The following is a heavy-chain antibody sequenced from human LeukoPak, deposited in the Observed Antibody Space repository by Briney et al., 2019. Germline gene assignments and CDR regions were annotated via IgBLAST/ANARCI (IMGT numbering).Heavy chain of an antibody. Sequence: GGSLRLSCAASGFTFSSYAMSWVRQAPGKGLEWVSAISGSGGSTYYADSVKGRFTISRDNSKNTLYLQMDSLRAEDTAVYYCAKDLSIAAAGRYNWFDPWGQGTLVTVSS. D-gene: IGHD6-13*01. CDR3: AKDLSIAAAGRYNWFDP. CDR2: ISGSGGST. CDR1: GFTFSSYA. V-gene: IGHV3-23*01. J-gene: IGHJ5*02.